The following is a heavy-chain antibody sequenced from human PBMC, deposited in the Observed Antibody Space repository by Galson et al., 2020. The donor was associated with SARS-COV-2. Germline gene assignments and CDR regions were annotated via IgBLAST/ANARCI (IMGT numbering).Heavy chain of an antibody. V-gene: IGHV4-31*03. CDR3: ARGSPITPLDY. J-gene: IGHJ4*02. CDR1: GGSISSGRYY. D-gene: IGHD3-10*01. CDR2: IYYSGST. Sequence: ASETLSLTCTVSGGSISSGRYYWSWIRQHPGKGLEWIGYIYYSGSTYYNPSLKSRVTISVDTSKNQFSLKLSSVTAADTAVYYCARGSPITPLDYWGQGTLVTVSS.